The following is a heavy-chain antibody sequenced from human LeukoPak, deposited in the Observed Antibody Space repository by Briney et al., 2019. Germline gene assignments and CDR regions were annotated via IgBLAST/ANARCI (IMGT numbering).Heavy chain of an antibody. CDR1: GGSINNYY. J-gene: IGHJ5*02. D-gene: IGHD2-2*01. CDR3: ARVQCSSTSCYEGWFDP. V-gene: IGHV4-4*07. Sequence: PSETLSLTCNVSGGSINNYYWNWIRQPAGKGLEWIGRIYSSGSTNYNPSLKSRVTMSVDTSKNQFSLKLSSVTAADTAVYYCARVQCSSTSCYEGWFDPWGQGTLVTVSS. CDR2: IYSSGST.